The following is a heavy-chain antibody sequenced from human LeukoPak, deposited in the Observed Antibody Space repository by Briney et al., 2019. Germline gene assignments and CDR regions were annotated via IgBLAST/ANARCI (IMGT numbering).Heavy chain of an antibody. CDR3: ARVNYYDSSGYYYSEYYFDY. Sequence: GRSLRLSCAASGFTFDDYAMHWVRQAPGKGLEWVSGISWNSGSIGYADSVKGRFTISRDNSKNTLYLQMNSLRAEDTAVYYCARVNYYDSSGYYYSEYYFDYWGQGTLVTVSS. V-gene: IGHV3-9*01. CDR1: GFTFDDYA. D-gene: IGHD3-22*01. J-gene: IGHJ4*02. CDR2: ISWNSGSI.